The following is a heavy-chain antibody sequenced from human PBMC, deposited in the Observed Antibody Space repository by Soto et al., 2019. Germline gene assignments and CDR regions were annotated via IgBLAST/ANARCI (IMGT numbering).Heavy chain of an antibody. Sequence: QVQLVQSGAEVKEPGASLKVSCKASGYSFTGYYIHWVRQAPGQDLEWLGWLNPNTGGTHYAQNFQGWVTMTRDTSISTAYMELSRLRSDDTAIYYCARDRGFWTGHYANYALEVWGQGTTVTVTS. CDR1: GYSFTGYY. V-gene: IGHV1-2*04. D-gene: IGHD3-3*01. CDR3: ARDRGFWTGHYANYALEV. CDR2: LNPNTGGT. J-gene: IGHJ6*02.